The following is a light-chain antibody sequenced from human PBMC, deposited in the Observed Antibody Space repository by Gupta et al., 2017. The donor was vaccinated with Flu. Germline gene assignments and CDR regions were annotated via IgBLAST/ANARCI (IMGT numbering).Light chain of an antibody. CDR3: LQENNSSFT. Sequence: PSSLSASVGDRVTVTCRASQNIGNWLAWFQQKPGKAPKLLIYKASNLESGFPSRFSGSGSGTEFTLTISSLQPDDSATYYCLQENNSSFTFGQGTKLDIE. V-gene: IGKV1-5*03. J-gene: IGKJ2*01. CDR2: KAS. CDR1: QNIGNW.